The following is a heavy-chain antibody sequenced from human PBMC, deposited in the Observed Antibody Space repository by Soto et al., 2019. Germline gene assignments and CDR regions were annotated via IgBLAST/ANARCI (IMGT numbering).Heavy chain of an antibody. CDR2: ISYDGSKK. D-gene: IGHD3-22*01. V-gene: IGHV3-30*18. CDR1: GFTFGSYG. J-gene: IGHJ6*02. Sequence: GGSLRLSCAASGFTFGSYGMHWVRQAPGKGLEWVAGISYDGSKKYYGEFVKGRFTISSDNSKNTLYLQMNSLRVEDTAVYYCAKAIENYSTGYYKPFYYFGVDVWGQGTTVTSP. CDR3: AKAIENYSTGYYKPFYYFGVDV.